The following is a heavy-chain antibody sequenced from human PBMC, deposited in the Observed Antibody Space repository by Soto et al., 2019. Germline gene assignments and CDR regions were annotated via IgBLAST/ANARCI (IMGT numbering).Heavy chain of an antibody. CDR1: GITFNRDG. V-gene: IGHV3-33*01. Sequence: QEQLVESGGGVVQPGRSLRLSCAASGITFNRDGMHWVRQAPGKGLEWVAVIWYDGSKTAYSDSVKGRFTISRDNAKNTLYLQMNRVRAEDTAIYYCARDRSAGDYFYYGIDVWGQGTTVTVSS. D-gene: IGHD1-1*01. CDR3: ARDRSAGDYFYYGIDV. CDR2: IWYDGSKT. J-gene: IGHJ6*02.